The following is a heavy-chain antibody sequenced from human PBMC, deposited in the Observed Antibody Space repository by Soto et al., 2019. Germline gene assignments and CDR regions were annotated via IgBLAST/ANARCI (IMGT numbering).Heavy chain of an antibody. Sequence: PGGSLRLSCAASGLTFSSYAMSWIRQAPGKGLEWVANIKQDGSEEYYVDSVKGRFTISRDNAKNSLYLQMNSLRAEDTAVYYCARFYYDSSGYLPSPYYYYYGMDVWGQGTTVTISS. D-gene: IGHD3-22*01. CDR1: GLTFSSYA. V-gene: IGHV3-7*04. J-gene: IGHJ6*02. CDR3: ARFYYDSSGYLPSPYYYYYGMDV. CDR2: IKQDGSEE.